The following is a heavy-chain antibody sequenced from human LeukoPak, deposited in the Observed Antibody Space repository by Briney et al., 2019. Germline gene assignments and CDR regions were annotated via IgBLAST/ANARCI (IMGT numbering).Heavy chain of an antibody. V-gene: IGHV1-2*04. Sequence: ASVKVSCKASGYTFTSYGISWVRQAPGQGLEWMGWINPNSGGTNYAQKFQGWVTMTRDTSISTAYMELSRLRSDDTAVYYCARDLGIAAAGTSWFDPWGQGTLVTVSS. CDR1: GYTFTSYG. D-gene: IGHD6-13*01. J-gene: IGHJ5*02. CDR3: ARDLGIAAAGTSWFDP. CDR2: INPNSGGT.